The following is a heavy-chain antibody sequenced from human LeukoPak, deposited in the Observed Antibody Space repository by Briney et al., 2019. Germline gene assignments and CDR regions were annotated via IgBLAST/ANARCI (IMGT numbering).Heavy chain of an antibody. CDR2: INSDGSST. Sequence: GGSLRLSCAASGFTFSSYWMHWVRQAPGKGLVWVSRINSDGSSTSYADSVKGRFTISRDNAKNTLYLQMNSLRAEDTAVYYCARDRYSSGWYNWFDPWGQGTLVTVSS. J-gene: IGHJ5*02. D-gene: IGHD6-19*01. CDR3: ARDRYSSGWYNWFDP. V-gene: IGHV3-74*01. CDR1: GFTFSSYW.